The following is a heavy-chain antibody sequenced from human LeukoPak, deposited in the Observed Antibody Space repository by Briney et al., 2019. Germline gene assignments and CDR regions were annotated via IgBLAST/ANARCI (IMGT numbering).Heavy chain of an antibody. CDR3: ARGGIAAAGLNFDY. J-gene: IGHJ4*02. CDR2: IYSGGST. CDR1: GFTVSSNY. Sequence: GGSLRLSCAASGFTVSSNYMSWVRQAPGKGLEWVSVIYSGGSTYYADSVKGRFTISRDNSKNTLYLQMNSLRAEDTAVYYCARGGIAAAGLNFDYWGQGTLVTVSS. V-gene: IGHV3-53*01. D-gene: IGHD6-13*01.